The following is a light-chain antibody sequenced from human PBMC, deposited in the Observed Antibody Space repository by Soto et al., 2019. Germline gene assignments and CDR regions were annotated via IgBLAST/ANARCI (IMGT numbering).Light chain of an antibody. CDR2: GTF. Sequence: EIVLTQSPGTPSMSPGERATLSCRASQSITSSYLAWYQQKPGQAPRLLISGTFSRATGIPDRFSGSGSGTDFTLTINRLEPEDFAVYYCQQYGSPLWTFGQGTKVEIK. V-gene: IGKV3-20*01. J-gene: IGKJ1*01. CDR1: QSITSSY. CDR3: QQYGSPLWT.